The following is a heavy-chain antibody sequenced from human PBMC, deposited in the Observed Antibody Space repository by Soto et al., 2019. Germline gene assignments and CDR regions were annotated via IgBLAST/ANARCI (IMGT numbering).Heavy chain of an antibody. CDR2: INHSGST. J-gene: IGHJ6*03. CDR3: ARGRLPGWAVATHYMDV. Sequence: QVQLQQWGAGLLKPSETLSLTCAVYGGSFSGYYWSWIRQPPGKGLEWIGEINHSGSTNYNPSLTRRVTIAVDTSKNHLSLKLRSVTAADTAVYYCARGRLPGWAVATHYMDVWGKGTTVTVSS. V-gene: IGHV4-34*01. D-gene: IGHD5-12*01. CDR1: GGSFSGYY.